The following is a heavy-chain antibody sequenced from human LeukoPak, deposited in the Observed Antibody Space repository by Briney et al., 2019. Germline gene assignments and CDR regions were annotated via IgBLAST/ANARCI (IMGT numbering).Heavy chain of an antibody. J-gene: IGHJ6*02. V-gene: IGHV3-48*02. Sequence: GGSLRLSCAASGFSFSIYSMNWVRQAPGEGPEWVSYISGSGDSKYYADSVQGRFTISRDTSKNTLYLQMNSLRDEDAAVYHCTRVQAGRSGLMDVWGRGTTVTVSS. CDR2: ISGSGDSK. CDR3: TRVQAGRSGLMDV. D-gene: IGHD2-8*02. CDR1: GFSFSIYS.